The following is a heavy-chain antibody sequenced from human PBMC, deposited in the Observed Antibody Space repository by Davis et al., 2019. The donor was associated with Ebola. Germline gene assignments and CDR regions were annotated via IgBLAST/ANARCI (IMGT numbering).Heavy chain of an antibody. D-gene: IGHD4-11*01. Sequence: GESLKISYKGSGYRFTSYWISWVRQMPGKGLEWMGRIDPSDSYTNYSPSFQGHVTISADKFISTAYLQWSSLKASDTAMYYCARLKDLTTFDFWGQGTLVTVSS. J-gene: IGHJ4*02. CDR1: GYRFTSYW. CDR2: IDPSDSYT. V-gene: IGHV5-10-1*01. CDR3: ARLKDLTTFDF.